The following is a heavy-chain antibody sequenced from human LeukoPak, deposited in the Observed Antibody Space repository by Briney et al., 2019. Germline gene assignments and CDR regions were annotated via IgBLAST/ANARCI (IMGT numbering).Heavy chain of an antibody. CDR3: AKDLSDYGDRRQPNCFDP. D-gene: IGHD4-17*01. J-gene: IGHJ5*02. CDR1: GFTFSSYG. CDR2: IWYDGSNK. Sequence: GGSLRLSCAASGFTFSSYGMHWVRQAPGKGLEWVAVIWYDGSNKLYADSVKGRFTISRDNSKNTLYVQMNSLRAEDTAVYYCAKDLSDYGDRRQPNCFDPWGHGTLVTVSS. V-gene: IGHV3-33*06.